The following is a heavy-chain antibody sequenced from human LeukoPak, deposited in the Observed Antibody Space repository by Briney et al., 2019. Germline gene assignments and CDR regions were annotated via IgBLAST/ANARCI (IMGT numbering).Heavy chain of an antibody. D-gene: IGHD5-18*01. CDR3: AKGLQLALKHFDY. J-gene: IGHJ4*02. CDR2: ISDGGGST. V-gene: IGHV3-23*01. Sequence: GGSLRLSCAASGFTFSSYAMSWVRQAPGKGLEWVSDISDGGGSTYYADSVKGRFTISRDNSKNSLYLQMNSLRAEDTAVYYCAKGLQLALKHFDYWGQGTLVTVSS. CDR1: GFTFSSYA.